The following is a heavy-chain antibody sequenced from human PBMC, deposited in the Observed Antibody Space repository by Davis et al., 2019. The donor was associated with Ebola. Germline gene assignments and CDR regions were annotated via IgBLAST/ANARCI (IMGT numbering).Heavy chain of an antibody. D-gene: IGHD4-17*01. V-gene: IGHV1-46*01. Sequence: ASVKVSCKASGYTFTSYYMHWVRQAPGQGLEWMGIINPSGGSTSYAQKFQGRVTMTRDTSTSTVYMELSSLRSEDTAVYYCATDSMTTVTFVYWGQGTLVTVSS. J-gene: IGHJ4*02. CDR2: INPSGGST. CDR1: GYTFTSYY. CDR3: ATDSMTTVTFVY.